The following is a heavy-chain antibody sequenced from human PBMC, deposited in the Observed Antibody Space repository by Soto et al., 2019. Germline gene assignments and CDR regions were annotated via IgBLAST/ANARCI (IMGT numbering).Heavy chain of an antibody. CDR1: GGSFSGYY. J-gene: IGHJ4*02. CDR2: INHSGST. D-gene: IGHD2-15*01. V-gene: IGHV4-34*01. Sequence: QVQLQQWGAGLLKPSETLSLTCAVYGGSFSGYYWSWIRQPPGKGLEWIGEINHSGSTNYNPSLKRRVTISVDTSKNQFSLKLSSVTAADTAVYYCARGSPHYCSGGSCYSVYFDYWGQGTLVTVSS. CDR3: ARGSPHYCSGGSCYSVYFDY.